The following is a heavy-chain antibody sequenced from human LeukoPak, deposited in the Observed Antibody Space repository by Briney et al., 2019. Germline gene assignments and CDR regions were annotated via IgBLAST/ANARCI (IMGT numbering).Heavy chain of an antibody. CDR2: LSGRGRHT. Sequence: ETLSLTCTVSGGSISSHYWSWIRQPPGKGLEWVSLLSGRGRHTNYADSVKGRFTISIDNSKNTLILQMNSLRADDTAVYYCAKSIMGTAGLLDNWGQGTLVTVSS. CDR1: GGSISSHY. CDR3: AKSIMGTAGLLDN. V-gene: IGHV3-23*01. D-gene: IGHD5-18*01. J-gene: IGHJ4*02.